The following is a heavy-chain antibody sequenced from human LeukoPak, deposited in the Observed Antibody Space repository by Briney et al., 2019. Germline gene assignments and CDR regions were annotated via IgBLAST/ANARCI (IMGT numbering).Heavy chain of an antibody. V-gene: IGHV4-38-2*02. CDR3: AKHYDNLTGFFDY. CDR2: IYHSGST. D-gene: IGHD3-9*01. J-gene: IGHJ4*02. CDR1: GDYITRGYY. Sequence: SETLSLTCTVSGDYITRGYYWGWIRQPPGKGLEWIGTIYHSGSTYYNPSLKSRVTISVDTSKNQFSLKLSSVTAADTAVYYCAKHYDNLTGFFDYWGQGTLVTVSS.